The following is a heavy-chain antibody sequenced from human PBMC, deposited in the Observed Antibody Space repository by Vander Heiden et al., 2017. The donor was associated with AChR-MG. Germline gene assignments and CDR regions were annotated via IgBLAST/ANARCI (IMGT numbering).Heavy chain of an antibody. CDR2: ISGSGGST. Sequence: EVQLLESGGGLVQPGGSLRLSCAASGFPFGSYAMSWVRRAPGKGLGWVSAISGSGGSTYYADSVKGRFTISRDNSKNTLYLQMNSLRAEDTAVYYCAKDPGYSSSGNIDYWGQGTLVTVSS. D-gene: IGHD6-13*01. J-gene: IGHJ4*02. CDR1: GFPFGSYA. CDR3: AKDPGYSSSGNIDY. V-gene: IGHV3-23*01.